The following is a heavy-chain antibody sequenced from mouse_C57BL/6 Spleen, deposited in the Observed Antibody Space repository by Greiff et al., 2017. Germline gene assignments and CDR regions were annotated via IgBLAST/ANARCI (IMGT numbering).Heavy chain of an antibody. CDR2: IYPGSGNT. J-gene: IGHJ4*01. Sequence: VQLQQSGAELVRPGASVKLSCKASGYTFTDYYINWVKQRPGQGLEWIARIYPGSGNTYYNEKFKGKATLTAEKSSSTAYMQLSSLTSEDSAVYFCARTYYSNYVFYAMDYWGQGTSVTVSS. V-gene: IGHV1-76*01. D-gene: IGHD2-5*01. CDR3: ARTYYSNYVFYAMDY. CDR1: GYTFTDYY.